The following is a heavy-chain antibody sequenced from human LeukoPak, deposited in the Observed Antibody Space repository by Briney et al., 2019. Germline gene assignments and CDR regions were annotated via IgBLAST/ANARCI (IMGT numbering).Heavy chain of an antibody. CDR3: SRGSGWLSVY. CDR1: GFTFGDYL. Sequence: PGRSLRLSCTASGFTFGDYLMSWFRQAPGKGLEWIGFISGGTTEYAASVKGRFTISRDDSTSIAYLQMNSLTTEDTAVYYCSRGSGWLSVYWGQGTLVTVYS. CDR2: ISGGTT. J-gene: IGHJ4*02. V-gene: IGHV3-49*03. D-gene: IGHD6-19*01.